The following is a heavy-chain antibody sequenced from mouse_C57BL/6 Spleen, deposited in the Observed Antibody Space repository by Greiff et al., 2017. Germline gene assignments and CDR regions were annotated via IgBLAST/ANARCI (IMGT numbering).Heavy chain of an antibody. CDR2: ISSTSNNYAT. CDR3: VRHPDD. V-gene: IGHV10-1*01. Sequence: EVKLVESGGGLVQPKGSLKLSCAASGFSFNTYAMNWVSQAPGKGLEWVARISSTSNNYATYSADSVKDRFTISREESESMLDLQMNNLKTKDTAMYYCVRHPDDWGQGTTLTVSS. J-gene: IGHJ2*01. CDR1: GFSFNTYA.